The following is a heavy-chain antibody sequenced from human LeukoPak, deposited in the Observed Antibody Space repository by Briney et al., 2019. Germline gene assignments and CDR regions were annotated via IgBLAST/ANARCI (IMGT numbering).Heavy chain of an antibody. CDR2: IRYDGSNK. V-gene: IGHV3-30*02. Sequence: PGGSLRLSCAASGFTFSSYGMHWVRQAPGKGLEWVAFIRYDGSNKYYADSVKGRFTISRDNSKNTLYLQMNSLRAEDTAVYYCAKDDIVVVPATMGGHNWFDPWGQGTLVTVSS. CDR3: AKDDIVVVPATMGGHNWFDP. CDR1: GFTFSSYG. J-gene: IGHJ5*02. D-gene: IGHD2-2*01.